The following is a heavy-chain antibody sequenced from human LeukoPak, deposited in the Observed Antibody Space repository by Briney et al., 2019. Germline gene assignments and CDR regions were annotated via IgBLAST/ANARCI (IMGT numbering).Heavy chain of an antibody. J-gene: IGHJ4*02. Sequence: SETLSLTCTVSGGSISSYYWSWIRQPPGKGLEWIGCIYYSGSTNYNPSLKSRVTISVDTSKNQFSLKLSSVTAADTAVYYCASNIVATEGAFDYWGQGTLVTVSS. CDR1: GGSISSYY. V-gene: IGHV4-59*01. CDR3: ASNIVATEGAFDY. CDR2: IYYSGST. D-gene: IGHD5-12*01.